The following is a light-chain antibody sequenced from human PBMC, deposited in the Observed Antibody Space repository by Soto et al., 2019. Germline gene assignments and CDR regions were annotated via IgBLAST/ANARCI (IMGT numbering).Light chain of an antibody. CDR3: QQYNTYQWT. V-gene: IGKV1-5*01. Sequence: DIQMTQSPSTLSASVGDRVTITCRASQSISTWLAWYQQKAGKAPKVLIYDALSLESGVPSRFRVSGSFKELTLTTSSLEPDDFTTDFCQQYNTYQWTVGQGTKVDIK. J-gene: IGKJ1*01. CDR2: DAL. CDR1: QSISTW.